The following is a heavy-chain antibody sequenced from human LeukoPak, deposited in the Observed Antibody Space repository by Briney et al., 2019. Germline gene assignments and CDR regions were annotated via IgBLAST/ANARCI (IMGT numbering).Heavy chain of an antibody. CDR3: GAAGGVIGQIDY. Sequence: SGTLSLTCAVSGVSISSSNWWSWVRQPPGKGLEWIGEIYHSGSTNYNPSLKSRVTISVDKSKNQFSLKLSSVTAADTAVYYCGAAGGVIGQIDYWGQGTLVTVSS. J-gene: IGHJ4*02. D-gene: IGHD3-16*02. CDR2: IYHSGST. CDR1: GVSISSSNW. V-gene: IGHV4-4*02.